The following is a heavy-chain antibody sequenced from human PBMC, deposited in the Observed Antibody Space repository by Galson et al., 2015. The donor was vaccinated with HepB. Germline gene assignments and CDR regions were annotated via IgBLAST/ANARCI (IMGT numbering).Heavy chain of an antibody. CDR1: DFTFSRYW. CDR3: AKSGTVVTATDTFDI. CDR2: IGSDGSNI. J-gene: IGHJ3*02. Sequence: LRLSCAASDFTFSRYWMHWVRQAPGKGLVWVSGIGSDGSNISYADSVKGRFTISRDNAKNTLYLQMNSLRAEDTATYYCAKSGTVVTATDTFDIWGQGTMVTVSS. V-gene: IGHV3-74*01. D-gene: IGHD2-21*02.